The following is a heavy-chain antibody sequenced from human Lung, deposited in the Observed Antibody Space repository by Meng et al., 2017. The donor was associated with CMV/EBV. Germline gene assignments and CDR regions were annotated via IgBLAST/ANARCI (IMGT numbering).Heavy chain of an antibody. CDR1: SYA. CDR2: IIHILGIA. Sequence: SYAISWVRQAPGQGLEWMGGIIHILGIANYAQKFQGRVTITADKSTSTAYMELSSLRSEDTAVYYCARDRITIFGVVIRSIYGMAVWGQGTTVTVSS. CDR3: ARDRITIFGVVIRSIYGMAV. V-gene: IGHV1-69*10. D-gene: IGHD3-3*01. J-gene: IGHJ6*02.